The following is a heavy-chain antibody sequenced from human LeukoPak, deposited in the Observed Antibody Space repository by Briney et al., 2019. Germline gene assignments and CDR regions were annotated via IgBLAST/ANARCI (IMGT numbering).Heavy chain of an antibody. V-gene: IGHV1-2*02. Sequence: ASVKVSCKASGYMFTGYYIHWVRQAPGQKFEWMGWINPNSGGTNYVEKFQGRITMNRDTSVSAVYMELSSLRSDDTAIYYCARGAGARAGYDSCPYYFVWGQGTLVTVSS. D-gene: IGHD3-22*01. J-gene: IGHJ4*01. CDR3: ARGAGARAGYDSCPYYFV. CDR2: INPNSGGT. CDR1: GYMFTGYY.